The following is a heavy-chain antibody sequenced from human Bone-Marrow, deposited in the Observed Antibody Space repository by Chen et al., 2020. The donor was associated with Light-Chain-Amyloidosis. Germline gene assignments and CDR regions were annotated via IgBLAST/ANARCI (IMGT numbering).Heavy chain of an antibody. V-gene: IGHV3-23*01. CDR3: GKWDWNTTYFDD. CDR2: MSDRRSNT. D-gene: IGHD1-1*01. CDR1: GFTFSSQP. Sequence: EVQLLESGGGLVQPGGSLRLSCAASGFTFSSQPMRRVRQAPGKGLEWVSGMSDRRSNTDEETSMRGRLTVSRDNSQNTLHLQMTRLGGEDTAVYYCGKWDWNTTYFDDWGQGTLVTVSS. J-gene: IGHJ4*02.